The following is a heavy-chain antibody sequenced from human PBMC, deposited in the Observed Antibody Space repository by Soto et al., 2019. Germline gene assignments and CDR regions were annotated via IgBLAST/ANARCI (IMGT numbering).Heavy chain of an antibody. Sequence: SQTLSLTCAISGDSVSSKSAAWHWIRQSPSRGLEWLGRTYYRSKWSSNYAVSVKSRITINPDTSKNQFSLQLRSVTPDDAAMYYCARTGHYLVDYCGQGTLVTVSS. J-gene: IGHJ4*02. CDR3: ARTGHYLVDY. D-gene: IGHD3-9*01. CDR1: GDSVSSKSAA. V-gene: IGHV6-1*01. CDR2: TYYRSKWSS.